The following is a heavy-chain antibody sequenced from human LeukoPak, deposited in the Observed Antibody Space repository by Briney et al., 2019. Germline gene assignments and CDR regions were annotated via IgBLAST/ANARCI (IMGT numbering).Heavy chain of an antibody. CDR2: ISGRSTRT. V-gene: IGHV3-23*01. CDR3: AKSHDYGDYGGGYY. Sequence: GGSLRLSCAASGFTFSTYAMTWVRQAPGKGLEWVSGISGRSTRTHYADSVKGRFTISRDNSKNTVYLQMNSLKAEDTAIYYCAKSHDYGDYGGGYYWGQGTLVTVSS. D-gene: IGHD4-17*01. J-gene: IGHJ4*02. CDR1: GFTFSTYA.